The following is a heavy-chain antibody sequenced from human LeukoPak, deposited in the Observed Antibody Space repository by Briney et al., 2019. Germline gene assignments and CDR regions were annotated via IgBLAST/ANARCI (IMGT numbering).Heavy chain of an antibody. J-gene: IGHJ4*02. V-gene: IGHV3-7*01. CDR2: IKEDGSQK. Sequence: PGGSLRLSCVASGFTFRSAWMTWVRQAPGKGLEWVANIKEDGSQKNYVDSVKGRFTISRDNAKNSLYLQMNSLRAEDTAVYYCARDLGVTWGDGYNYRWPLGYWGQGTLVTVSS. CDR3: ARDLGVTWGDGYNYRWPLGY. CDR1: GFTFRSAW. D-gene: IGHD5-24*01.